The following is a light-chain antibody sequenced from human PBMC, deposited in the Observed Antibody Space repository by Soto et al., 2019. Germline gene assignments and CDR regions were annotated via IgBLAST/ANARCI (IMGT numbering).Light chain of an antibody. CDR3: QQYDAWPPAFT. Sequence: EILLTQSPATLSVSPGERATLSCRASTSLSRNLAWYQQKPGQAPRLLIYGASTRSSGIPARFSGSGSGTEFTLTISSLKSEDFVLGSCQQYDAWPPAFTFGRGTKVD. CDR2: GAS. CDR1: TSLSRN. V-gene: IGKV3-15*01. J-gene: IGKJ3*01.